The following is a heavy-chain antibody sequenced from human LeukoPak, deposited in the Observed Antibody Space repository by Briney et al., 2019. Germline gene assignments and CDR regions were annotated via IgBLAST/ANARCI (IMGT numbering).Heavy chain of an antibody. CDR1: GFTFSSYG. J-gene: IGHJ6*02. Sequence: PGGSLRLSCAASGFTFSSYGMHWVRQAPGKGLEWVAVISYDGSNKYYADSVKGRFTISRDNSKNTLYLQMNSLRAEDTAVYYCAKDSDPSRFLEWLPRQYYYGMDVWGQGTTVTVSS. CDR2: ISYDGSNK. D-gene: IGHD3-3*01. CDR3: AKDSDPSRFLEWLPRQYYYGMDV. V-gene: IGHV3-30*18.